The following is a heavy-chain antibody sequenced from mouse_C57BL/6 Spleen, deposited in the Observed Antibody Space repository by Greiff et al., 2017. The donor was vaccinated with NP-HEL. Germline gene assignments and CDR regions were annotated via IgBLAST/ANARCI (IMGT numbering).Heavy chain of an antibody. V-gene: IGHV8-8*01. J-gene: IGHJ2*01. CDR2: IWWEDDK. CDR1: GFSLSTFGMG. CDR3: ARIFYYGSSPGYFDY. D-gene: IGHD1-1*01. Sequence: QVTLKVSGPGILQPSQTLSLTCSFSGFSLSTFGMGVGWIRQPSGKGLEWLAHIWWEDDKYYNPALKGRLTISKDTSKNQVFLKIANVDTADTATYYCARIFYYGSSPGYFDYWGQGTTLTVSS.